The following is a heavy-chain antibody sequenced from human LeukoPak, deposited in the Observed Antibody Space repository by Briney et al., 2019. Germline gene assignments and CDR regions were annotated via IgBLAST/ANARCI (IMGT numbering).Heavy chain of an antibody. J-gene: IGHJ3*01. CDR3: ATTEYNFDV. Sequence: PSETLSLTCTVSGSSITGYYWSWIRQPAGRGLEWIGRISASGSTNYNPSLKSRLTMSLDTSRNQVSLKLSSVTAADTAVYYCATTEYNFDVWGQGTMVTVSS. CDR1: GSSITGYY. D-gene: IGHD6-6*01. V-gene: IGHV4-4*07. CDR2: ISASGST.